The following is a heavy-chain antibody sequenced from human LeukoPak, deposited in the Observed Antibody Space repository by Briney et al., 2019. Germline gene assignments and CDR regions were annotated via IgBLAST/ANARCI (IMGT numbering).Heavy chain of an antibody. CDR2: IIPNSGAT. Sequence: ASVXVSCKPSGYVFTAYHMHWVRQAPGQGLEWMGRIIPNSGATNYAQNFQGRVTMTRDTSISTAYMELSRLSPDDTAVYYCARGISGGFDIWGQGTMVTVSS. CDR3: ARGISGGFDI. CDR1: GYVFTAYH. J-gene: IGHJ3*02. D-gene: IGHD2-21*01. V-gene: IGHV1-2*06.